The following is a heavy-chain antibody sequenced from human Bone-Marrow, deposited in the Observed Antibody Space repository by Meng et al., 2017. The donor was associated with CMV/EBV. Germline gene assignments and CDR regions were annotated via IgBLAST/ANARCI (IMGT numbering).Heavy chain of an antibody. D-gene: IGHD2-15*01. CDR3: AREGRDLDY. CDR1: GFTFSNYW. CDR2: IKQDGSEK. J-gene: IGHJ4*02. Sequence: GESLKISCAASGFTFSNYWMSWVRQAPGKGLEWLANIKQDGSEKYYVDSVKGRFTISRDNAKKSLYLQLSSLRAEDTAIYYCAREGRDLDYWGQGTLVTVSS. V-gene: IGHV3-7*01.